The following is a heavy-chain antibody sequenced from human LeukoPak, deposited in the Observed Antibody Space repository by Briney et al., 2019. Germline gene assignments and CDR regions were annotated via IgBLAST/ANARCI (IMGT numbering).Heavy chain of an antibody. CDR3: ARDRRWFGELLGGFDY. CDR2: ISYDGSNK. Sequence: GRSLRLSCAASGFTFSSYAMHWVRQAPGKGLEWVAVISYDGSNKYYADSVKGRFTISRDNSKNTLYLQMNSLRAEDTAVYYCARDRRWFGELLGGFDYWGQGTLVTVSS. CDR1: GFTFSSYA. D-gene: IGHD3-10*01. J-gene: IGHJ4*02. V-gene: IGHV3-30-3*01.